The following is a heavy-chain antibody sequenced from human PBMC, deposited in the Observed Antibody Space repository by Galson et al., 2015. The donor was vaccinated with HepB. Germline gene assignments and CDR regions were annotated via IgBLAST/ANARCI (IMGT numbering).Heavy chain of an antibody. CDR1: GYTFTSYA. J-gene: IGHJ6*03. CDR3: AREHCGGDCYIYYYYMDV. V-gene: IGHV7-4-1*02. D-gene: IGHD2-21*01. CDR2: INTNTGSP. Sequence: SVKVSCKASGYTFTSYAMNWVRQAPGQGLEWMGWINTNTGSPTYAQGFTGRFVFSLDTSVSTAYLQISSLKAEDTAVYYCAREHCGGDCYIYYYYMDVWGKATTLAVS.